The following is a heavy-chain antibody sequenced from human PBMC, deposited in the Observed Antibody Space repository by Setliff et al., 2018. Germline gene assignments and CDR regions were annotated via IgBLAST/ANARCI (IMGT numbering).Heavy chain of an antibody. D-gene: IGHD2-2*01. Sequence: SETLSLTCAVYGGSFSGYYWSWIRQPPGKGLEWIGEINHSGSTDYNPSLKSRVTISVDTSKNQFSLKLSSVTAADTAVYYCARGVYCSSTSCSPGLNWFDPWGQGTLVTVSS. CDR2: INHSGST. CDR1: GGSFSGYY. J-gene: IGHJ5*02. V-gene: IGHV4-34*01. CDR3: ARGVYCSSTSCSPGLNWFDP.